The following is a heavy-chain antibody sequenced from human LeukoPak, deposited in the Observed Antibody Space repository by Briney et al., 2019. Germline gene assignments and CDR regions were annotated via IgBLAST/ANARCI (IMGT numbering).Heavy chain of an antibody. Sequence: GGSLRLSCAASGFTFSSYWMSWVRQAPGKGLEWVAVIWYDGSNKYYADSVKGRFTISRDNSKNTLYLQMNSLRAEDTAVYYCAREIAVAGSFDYWGQGTLVTVSS. D-gene: IGHD6-19*01. V-gene: IGHV3-33*08. CDR2: IWYDGSNK. CDR1: GFTFSSYW. J-gene: IGHJ4*02. CDR3: AREIAVAGSFDY.